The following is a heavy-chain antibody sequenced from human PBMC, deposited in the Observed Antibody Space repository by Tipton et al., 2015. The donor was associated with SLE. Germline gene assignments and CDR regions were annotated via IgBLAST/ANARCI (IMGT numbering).Heavy chain of an antibody. Sequence: LRLSCTVSGGSISSYYWSWIRQPPGKGLEWIGYIYYSGSTNYNPSLKSRVTISVDTSKNQFSLKLSSVTAADTAVYYCAAQPVAGLWYFDLWGRGTLATVSS. CDR1: GGSISSYY. CDR3: AAQPVAGLWYFDL. J-gene: IGHJ2*01. D-gene: IGHD1-14*01. CDR2: IYYSGST. V-gene: IGHV4-59*01.